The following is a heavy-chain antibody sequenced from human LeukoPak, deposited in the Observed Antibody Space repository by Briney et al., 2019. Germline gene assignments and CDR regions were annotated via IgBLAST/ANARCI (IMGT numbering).Heavy chain of an antibody. V-gene: IGHV1-2*06. CDR2: INPNSGGT. CDR3: AQVSDYGGYFDY. J-gene: IGHJ4*02. CDR1: GYTLTELS. D-gene: IGHD4-23*01. Sequence: GASVKVSCKVSGYTLTELSMHWVRQAPGKGLEWMGRINPNSGGTNYAQKFQGRVTMTRDTSISTAYMELSRLRSDDTAVYYCAQVSDYGGYFDYWGQGTLVTVSS.